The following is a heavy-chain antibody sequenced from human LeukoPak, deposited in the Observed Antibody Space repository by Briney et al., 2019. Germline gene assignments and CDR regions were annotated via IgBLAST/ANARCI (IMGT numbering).Heavy chain of an antibody. CDR2: ISGSGGST. J-gene: IGHJ5*02. CDR3: AKIPYSSGWVQNWFDP. V-gene: IGHV3-23*01. CDR1: GFTFGTYA. D-gene: IGHD6-19*01. Sequence: GGSLRLSCATSGFTFGTYAMSWVRQAPGKGLEWISAISGSGGSTYYADSVKGRFTISRDNSKNTLYLQMNSLRAEDTAVYYCAKIPYSSGWVQNWFDPWGQGTLVTVSS.